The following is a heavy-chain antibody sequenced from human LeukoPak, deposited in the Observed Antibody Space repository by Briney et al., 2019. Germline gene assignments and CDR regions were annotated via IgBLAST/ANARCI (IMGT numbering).Heavy chain of an antibody. J-gene: IGHJ4*02. D-gene: IGHD3-10*01. V-gene: IGHV3-33*06. CDR2: IRYDGSKE. CDR3: AKVETYYYGSGSYPDY. CDR1: GFTFSKYG. Sequence: PGKSLRLSCEVSGFTFSKYGMHWVRQAPGKGLEWVSTIRYDGSKEYYADSVRGRFTISRDNSKNTLYLQMNSLRAEDTAVYYCAKVETYYYGSGSYPDYWGQGTLVTVSS.